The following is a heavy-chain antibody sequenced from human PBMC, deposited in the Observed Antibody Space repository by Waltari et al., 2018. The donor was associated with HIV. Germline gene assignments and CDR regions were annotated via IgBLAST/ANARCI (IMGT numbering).Heavy chain of an antibody. J-gene: IGHJ4*02. D-gene: IGHD3-22*01. CDR2: ISAYNGNT. CDR1: GYTYTSYG. V-gene: IGHV1-18*01. CDR3: ARDPPDYDSSGYLDY. Sequence: QVQLVQSGAEVKKPGASVKVSCKASGYTYTSYGISWVRQAPGQGLAWLGWISAYNGNTNYAQKLQGRVTMTTDTSTGTAYMELRCLRSDDTAGYYCARDPPDYDSSGYLDYWGQGTLVTVSS.